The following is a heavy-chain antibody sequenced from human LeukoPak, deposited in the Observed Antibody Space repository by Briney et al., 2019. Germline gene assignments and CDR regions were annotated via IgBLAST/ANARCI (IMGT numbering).Heavy chain of an antibody. J-gene: IGHJ6*03. CDR1: GFTFSRYS. CDR2: ISSTSTFI. Sequence: GGSLRLSCAASGFTFSRYSMNWVRQAPGKGLEWVASISSTSTFIYSADSVKGRFTTSRDTAKNSLFLQMNSLRAEDTAIYYCARDYFDSSDYPQTYYYYYMDVRGKGTTVTVSS. V-gene: IGHV3-21*01. D-gene: IGHD3-22*01. CDR3: ARDYFDSSDYPQTYYYYYMDV.